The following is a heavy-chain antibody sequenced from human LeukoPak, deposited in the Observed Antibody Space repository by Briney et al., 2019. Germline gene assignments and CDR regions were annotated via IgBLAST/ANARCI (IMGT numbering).Heavy chain of an antibody. J-gene: IGHJ4*02. D-gene: IGHD5-18*01. CDR3: ARHLVDTGSPSFDY. CDR2: IYYSGST. CDR1: GGPISSYY. V-gene: IGHV4-59*08. Sequence: SETLSLTCTVSGGPISSYYWSWIRKPPGKGREWIGYIYYSGSTNYNPSLKSRVTISVETSKQQFSLKLSSVTAADTAVYYCARHLVDTGSPSFDYWGQGTLVTVSS.